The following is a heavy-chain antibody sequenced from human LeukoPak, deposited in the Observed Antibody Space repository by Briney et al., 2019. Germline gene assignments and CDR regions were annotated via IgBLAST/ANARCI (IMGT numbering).Heavy chain of an antibody. J-gene: IGHJ5*02. V-gene: IGHV3-30*18. D-gene: IGHD4-23*01. CDR1: GFTFSSYD. CDR2: MSNDGING. Sequence: GRSLRLSCAASGFTFSSYDMHWVRQAPGKGLEWVAVMSNDGINGNYADSVKGRFTVSRDISESILYLQMNGLRGDDTAVYYCAKEDYGGNSRWLDPWGQGALVTVSS. CDR3: AKEDYGGNSRWLDP.